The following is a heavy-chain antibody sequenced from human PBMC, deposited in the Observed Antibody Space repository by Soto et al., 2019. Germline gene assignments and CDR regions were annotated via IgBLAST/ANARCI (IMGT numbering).Heavy chain of an antibody. CDR3: ARDRGGYDLSLLRLYYYYGMDV. J-gene: IGHJ6*02. D-gene: IGHD5-12*01. CDR2: IYSSGST. Sequence: QVQLQESGPGLVKPSQTLSLTCTVSGVSISSGDYYCSLIRQPPGKGLEWIGYIYSSGSTYYNPSLESRVTISVDTSKNQFSLKLSSVTAADTAVYYCARDRGGYDLSLLRLYYYYGMDVWGQGTTVTVSS. CDR1: GVSISSGDYY. V-gene: IGHV4-30-4*01.